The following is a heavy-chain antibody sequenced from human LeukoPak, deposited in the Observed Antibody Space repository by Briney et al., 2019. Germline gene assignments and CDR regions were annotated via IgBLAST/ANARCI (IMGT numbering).Heavy chain of an antibody. J-gene: IGHJ4*02. Sequence: PGGSLRLSCATSGFTFADYAMGWFRQAPGKGLEWVGFIRRKTSGGAAGYAASVQGRFTISRDDSEGIAYLQTDSLKTDDTAVFYCTRGHCSGGVCHSPDYFDYWGQGTLVTVSS. CDR2: IRRKTSGGAA. CDR1: GFTFADYA. D-gene: IGHD2-8*02. V-gene: IGHV3-49*03. CDR3: TRGHCSGGVCHSPDYFDY.